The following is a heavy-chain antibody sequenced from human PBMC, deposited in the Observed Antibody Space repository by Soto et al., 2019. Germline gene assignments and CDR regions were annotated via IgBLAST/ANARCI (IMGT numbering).Heavy chain of an antibody. CDR1: EFRVSRYA. J-gene: IGHJ4*02. CDR3: VKQMTTWTDSFFDF. CDR2: LGPDGRNT. V-gene: IGHV3-23*01. D-gene: IGHD4-17*01. Sequence: SLRLSCVASEFRVSRYAMTWVRQAAGKGLQWVAGLGPDGRNTFYGESVRGRFTISRDNSRNTLYLQMSSLRAEDTAVYFCVKQMTTWTDSFFDFWGQGIQVTVSS.